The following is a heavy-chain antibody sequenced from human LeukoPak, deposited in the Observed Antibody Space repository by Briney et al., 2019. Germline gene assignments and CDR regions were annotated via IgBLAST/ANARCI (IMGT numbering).Heavy chain of an antibody. CDR3: ARVGCSASSCSWFDP. V-gene: IGHV4-4*07. Sequence: SETLSHSCSVSGDSISSYYWTWIRQPAGKGLEWIGHIYTSGNTAYNPSLKSRVTMSVDTSKIQFSLKLSSVTAADTAVYYCARVGCSASSCSWFDPWGQGTLVTVSS. CDR2: IYTSGNT. J-gene: IGHJ5*02. CDR1: GDSISSYY. D-gene: IGHD2-2*01.